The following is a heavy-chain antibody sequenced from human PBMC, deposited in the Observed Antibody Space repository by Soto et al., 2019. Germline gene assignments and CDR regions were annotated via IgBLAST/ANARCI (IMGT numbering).Heavy chain of an antibody. CDR1: GFTFSSYA. V-gene: IGHV3-23*01. J-gene: IGHJ3*02. Sequence: GGSLRLSCAASGFTFSSYAMSWVRQAPGKGLEWVSAISGSGGSTYYADSVKGRFTISRDNSKNTLYLQMNSLRAEDTALYYCAKDIYDILTGYYDAFDIWGQGTMVTVSS. CDR2: ISGSGGST. D-gene: IGHD3-9*01. CDR3: AKDIYDILTGYYDAFDI.